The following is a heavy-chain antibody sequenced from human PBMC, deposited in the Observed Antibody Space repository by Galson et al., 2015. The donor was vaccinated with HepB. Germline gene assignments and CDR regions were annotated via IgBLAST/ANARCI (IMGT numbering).Heavy chain of an antibody. V-gene: IGHV3-30*18. CDR1: GFTFSSYG. D-gene: IGHD4-11*01. CDR2: ISYDGSNK. J-gene: IGHJ5*02. CDR3: AKDHHDYSNNWFDP. Sequence: SLRLSCAASGFTFSSYGMHWVRQAPGKGLEWVAVISYDGSNKYYADSVKGRFTITRDNSKNTLYLQMNSLRAEDTAVYYCAKDHHDYSNNWFDPWGQGTLVTVSS.